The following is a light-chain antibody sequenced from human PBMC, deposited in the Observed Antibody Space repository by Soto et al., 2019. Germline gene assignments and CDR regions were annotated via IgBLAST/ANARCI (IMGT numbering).Light chain of an antibody. J-gene: IGKJ5*01. V-gene: IGKV2-28*01. Sequence: ETLLTQLPLSLSVTPGEPASISCRSSQSLLHTNAYHYLDWYLQKPGQSPQLLIYLASYRASGVPDRFSGSGSGTEFTLRISRVEAEDVGVYYCMQPLDLPVTSGQGTRLEI. CDR2: LAS. CDR1: QSLLHTNAYHY. CDR3: MQPLDLPVT.